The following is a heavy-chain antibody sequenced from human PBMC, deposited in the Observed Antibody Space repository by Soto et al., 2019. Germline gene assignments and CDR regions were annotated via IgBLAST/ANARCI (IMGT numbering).Heavy chain of an antibody. CDR1: GGSISSYC. Sequence: SETMCLSYTVAGGSISSYCLSWIRQPPGKGLEWIGYIYYSGSTNYNPSLKSRVTISVDTSKNQFSLKLSSVTAADTAVYYCARFPRGYSYGHFDYWGQGTLVTVSS. D-gene: IGHD5-18*01. CDR2: IYYSGST. V-gene: IGHV4-59*01. CDR3: ARFPRGYSYGHFDY. J-gene: IGHJ4*02.